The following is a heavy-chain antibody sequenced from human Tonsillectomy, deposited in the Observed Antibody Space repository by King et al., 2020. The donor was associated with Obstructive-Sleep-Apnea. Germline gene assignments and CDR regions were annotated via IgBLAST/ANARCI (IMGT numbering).Heavy chain of an antibody. CDR3: AKDDSSAFLSGHGMAV. CDR1: GFTFSTYG. Sequence: VQLVESGGGVVQPGRSLRLSCAASGFTFSTYGMHWVRQAPGRGLEWVTFIRYDGSNTYYTDSVKGRFTISRDTSKNTLYLQMNSLRAEDTAVYYCAKDDSSAFLSGHGMAVWGQGTTVTVSS. CDR2: IRYDGSNT. D-gene: IGHD6-6*01. V-gene: IGHV3-30*02. J-gene: IGHJ6*02.